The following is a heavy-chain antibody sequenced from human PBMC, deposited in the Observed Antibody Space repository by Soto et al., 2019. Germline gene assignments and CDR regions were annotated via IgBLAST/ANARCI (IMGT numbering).Heavy chain of an antibody. CDR1: GFSLSTSGVG. CDR3: AHRSRVGHFDWVSPHDAFDI. CDR2: IYWDDDK. J-gene: IGHJ3*02. V-gene: IGHV2-5*02. D-gene: IGHD3-9*01. Sequence: QITLKESGPTLVKPTQTLTLTCTFSGFSLSTSGVGVGWIRQPPGKALEWLALIYWDDDKRYSPSLKSRLTITKDTSKNQVVLTMTNIDPVDTATYYCAHRSRVGHFDWVSPHDAFDIWGQGTMVTVS.